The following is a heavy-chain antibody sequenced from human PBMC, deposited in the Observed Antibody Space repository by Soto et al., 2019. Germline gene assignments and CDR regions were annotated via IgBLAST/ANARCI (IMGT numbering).Heavy chain of an antibody. Sequence: SETLSLTCSVSGGSISDYYWSWIRQSPEKGLEYIAYSSYGRITNLNGALNGRVTMSIDTSKNQFSLKATSLTAADTAVYYCARARKATYITGGFDSWGQGTLVTVSS. CDR1: GGSISDYY. CDR3: ARARKATYITGGFDS. CDR2: SSYGRIT. V-gene: IGHV4-59*01. J-gene: IGHJ4*02. D-gene: IGHD3-3*01.